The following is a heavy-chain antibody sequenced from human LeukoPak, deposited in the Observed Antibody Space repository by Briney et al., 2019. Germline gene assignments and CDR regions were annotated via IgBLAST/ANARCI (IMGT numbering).Heavy chain of an antibody. V-gene: IGHV3-21*01. CDR2: ISSSSSYI. J-gene: IGHJ4*02. Sequence: GSLRLSCAASGFTFSSYSMNWVRQAPGKGLEWVSSISSSSSYIYYADSVKGRFTISRDNAKNSLYLQMNSLRAEDTAVYYCARDKDFLFDYWAREPWSPSPQ. CDR3: ARDKDFLFDY. D-gene: IGHD3-3*01. CDR1: GFTFSSYS.